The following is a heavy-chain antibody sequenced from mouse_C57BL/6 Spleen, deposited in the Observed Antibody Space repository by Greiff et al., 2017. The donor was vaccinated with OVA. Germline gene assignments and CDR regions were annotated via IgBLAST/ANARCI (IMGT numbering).Heavy chain of an antibody. CDR3: TSSGDYYYGSSYNCDY. Sequence: VQLQQSGTVLARPGASVKMSCKTSGYTFTSYWMHWVKQRPGQGLEWIGAIYPGNSDTSYNQKFKGKAKLTAVTSASTAYMELSSLTNEDSAVYYWTSSGDYYYGSSYNCDYWGQGTTLTVAS. D-gene: IGHD1-1*01. CDR2: IYPGNSDT. J-gene: IGHJ2*01. CDR1: GYTFTSYW. V-gene: IGHV1-5*01.